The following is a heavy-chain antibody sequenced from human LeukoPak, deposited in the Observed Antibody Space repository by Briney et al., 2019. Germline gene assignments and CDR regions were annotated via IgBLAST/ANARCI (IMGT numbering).Heavy chain of an antibody. J-gene: IGHJ3*02. CDR2: INWNGGST. Sequence: GGSLRLSCAAAGFTFNDYGMSWVRQAPGKGLEWGSGINWNGGSTGYADSVKGRFTIFRDNAKNSLDLQMNSLRAEDTALYYCAREGCSSTSCSNDAFDIWGQGTMVTVSS. D-gene: IGHD2-2*01. V-gene: IGHV3-20*04. CDR1: GFTFNDYG. CDR3: AREGCSSTSCSNDAFDI.